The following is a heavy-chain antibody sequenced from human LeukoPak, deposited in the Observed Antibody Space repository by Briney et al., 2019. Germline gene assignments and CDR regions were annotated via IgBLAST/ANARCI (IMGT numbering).Heavy chain of an antibody. CDR2: ITGGGDTT. D-gene: IGHD6-13*01. CDR1: GFTFSSYA. J-gene: IGHJ4*02. CDR3: ARGVAAAGRFDY. V-gene: IGHV3-23*01. Sequence: GGSLRLSCAASGFTFSSYAMSWVRQAPGRGLEWASTITGGGDTTYYADSVKGRFTISRDNSKNTLYLQINSLRAEDTAVYYCARGVAAAGRFDYWGQGTLVTVSS.